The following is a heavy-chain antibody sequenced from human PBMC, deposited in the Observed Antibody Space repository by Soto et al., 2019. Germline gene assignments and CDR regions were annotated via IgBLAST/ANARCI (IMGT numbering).Heavy chain of an antibody. Sequence: GGSLRLSCAASGFTFSSYSMNWVRQAPGKGLEWVSSISSSSSCIYYADSVKGRFTISRDNAKNSLYLQMNSLRAEDTAVYYCASTYGDYISFDYSGQGSLFTVSS. V-gene: IGHV3-21*01. CDR2: ISSSSSCI. CDR3: ASTYGDYISFDY. J-gene: IGHJ4*02. CDR1: GFTFSSYS. D-gene: IGHD4-17*01.